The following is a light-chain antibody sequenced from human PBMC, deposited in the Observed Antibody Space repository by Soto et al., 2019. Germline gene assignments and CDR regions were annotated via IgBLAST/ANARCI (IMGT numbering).Light chain of an antibody. Sequence: DIVMTQSPLSLPVTPGEPASISCRSSQSLLNRNGQNCLDWYLQKPGQSPQLLIHMGFIRASGVPERFSGRASGTYFTLTISRVEAEDVGVYYCMQGLGSPPTFRGGTKVEIK. J-gene: IGKJ4*01. CDR1: QSLLNRNGQNC. CDR2: MGF. V-gene: IGKV2-28*01. CDR3: MQGLGSPPT.